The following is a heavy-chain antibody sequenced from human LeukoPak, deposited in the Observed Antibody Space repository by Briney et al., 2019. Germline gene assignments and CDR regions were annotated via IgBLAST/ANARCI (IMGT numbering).Heavy chain of an antibody. CDR3: AREGLDY. V-gene: IGHV1-8*03. CDR1: GYTFTSYD. J-gene: IGHJ4*02. CDR2: INPNSVNT. Sequence: ASVKVSCKASGYTFTSYDINWVRQATGQGLGWMGWINPNSVNTGYAQKFQGRVTITRNTSISTAYMELSSLRSEDTAVYYCAREGLDYWGQGTLVTVSS.